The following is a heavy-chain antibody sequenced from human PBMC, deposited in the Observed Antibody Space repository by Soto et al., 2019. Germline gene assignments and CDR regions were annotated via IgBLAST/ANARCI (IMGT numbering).Heavy chain of an antibody. V-gene: IGHV2-70*04. CDR3: ARVAYRNRAPYAMDV. CDR1: EFSPTTGGLR. Sequence: SGPTLVNPTQTLTLTCSFSEFSPTTGGLRLSWIRQPPGKALEWLARIDWDDDKFYSPSLKTRLTISRDTSKNQVVLTMTNMDPVDTGTYYCARVAYRNRAPYAMDVWGPGTTVTVSS. J-gene: IGHJ6*02. D-gene: IGHD4-4*01. CDR2: IDWDDDK.